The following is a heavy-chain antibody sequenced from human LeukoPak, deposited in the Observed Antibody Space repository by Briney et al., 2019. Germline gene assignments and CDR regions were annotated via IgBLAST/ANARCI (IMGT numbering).Heavy chain of an antibody. D-gene: IGHD3-22*01. CDR2: ISGSGGST. J-gene: IGHJ4*02. CDR3: AKANYYDSSGYLSFDY. Sequence: GGSLRLSCAASGFTFSSYSMNWVRQAPGKGLEWVSAISGSGGSTYYADSVKGRFTISRDNSKNTLYLQMNSLRAEDTAVYYCAKANYYDSSGYLSFDYWGQGTLVTVSS. CDR1: GFTFSSYS. V-gene: IGHV3-23*01.